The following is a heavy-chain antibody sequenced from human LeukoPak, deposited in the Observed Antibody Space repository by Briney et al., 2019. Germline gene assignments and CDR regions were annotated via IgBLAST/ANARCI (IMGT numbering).Heavy chain of an antibody. J-gene: IGHJ4*02. CDR1: GFTFSSYA. D-gene: IGHD6-19*01. CDR3: AKGVRDSSGWYCFDY. CDR2: ISGSGGST. V-gene: IGHV3-23*01. Sequence: GGSLRLSCAASGFTFSSYAMSWVRQAPGKGLEWVSAISGSGGSTYYADSVKGRFTISRDNSKNTLYLQMNSLRAEDTAVYYCAKGVRDSSGWYCFDYWGQGTLVTVSS.